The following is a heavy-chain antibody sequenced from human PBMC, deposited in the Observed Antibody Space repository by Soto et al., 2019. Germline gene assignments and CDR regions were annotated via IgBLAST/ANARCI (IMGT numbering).Heavy chain of an antibody. CDR3: ARAYYFDSSVGDY. CDR1: GFTFSGHW. D-gene: IGHD3-22*01. V-gene: IGHV3-74*01. Sequence: EVQLVESGGDSVQPGGSLRLSCAASGFTFSGHWMHWVRQTPGKGLVWVSRISSDGTTTSYADSVKGRFTIARDNAKNTLYLQMSSLRAEDTAVYYCARAYYFDSSVGDYWGQGTLVTVSS. J-gene: IGHJ4*02. CDR2: ISSDGTTT.